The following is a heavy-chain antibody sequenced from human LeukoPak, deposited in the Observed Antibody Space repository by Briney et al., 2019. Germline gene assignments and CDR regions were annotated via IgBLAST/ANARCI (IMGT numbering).Heavy chain of an antibody. V-gene: IGHV3-33*01. D-gene: IGHD5-18*01. CDR2: IWYDGSDK. Sequence: GRSLRLSCAASGFTFSSYGMHWVRQAPVKGLEWVAVIWYDGSDKYYADSVKGRFTISRDNSKNTLYLQMNSLRAEDTAVYYCARVLDTAGIGYWGQGTLVTVSS. CDR1: GFTFSSYG. J-gene: IGHJ4*02. CDR3: ARVLDTAGIGY.